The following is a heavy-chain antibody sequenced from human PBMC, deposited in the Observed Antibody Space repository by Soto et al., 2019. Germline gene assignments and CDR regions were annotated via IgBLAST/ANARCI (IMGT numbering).Heavy chain of an antibody. V-gene: IGHV5-10-1*01. CDR2: IDPSDSYT. CDR3: ARDPAYGDYGYGMDV. D-gene: IGHD4-17*01. CDR1: GYSFTSYW. Sequence: GESLKISCKGSGYSFTSYWISWVRQMPGKGLEWMGRIDPSDSYTNYSPSFQGHVTISADKSISTAYLQWSSLKASDTAMYYCARDPAYGDYGYGMDVWGQGTTVTVSS. J-gene: IGHJ6*02.